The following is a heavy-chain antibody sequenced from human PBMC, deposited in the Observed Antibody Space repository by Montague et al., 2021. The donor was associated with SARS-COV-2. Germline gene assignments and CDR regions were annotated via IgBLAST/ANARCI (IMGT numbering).Heavy chain of an antibody. Sequence: SETLSLTCTVSGGSISSSSYYWGWIRQPPGKGLEWIGSIYYSGSTYYNPSLKSRVTISVDTSKNQFSLKLSSVTAADTAVYYCARRLNYDILTGGALQYYYGMDVWGQGTTDTVSS. V-gene: IGHV4-39*01. CDR3: ARRLNYDILTGGALQYYYGMDV. D-gene: IGHD3-9*01. CDR2: IYYSGST. CDR1: GGSISSSSYY. J-gene: IGHJ6*02.